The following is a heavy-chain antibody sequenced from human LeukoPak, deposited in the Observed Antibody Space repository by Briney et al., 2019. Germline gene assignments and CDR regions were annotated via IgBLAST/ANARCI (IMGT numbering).Heavy chain of an antibody. J-gene: IGHJ4*02. Sequence: GTSVKVSCKASGFTFTSSAMQWVRQARGQRLEWIGWIVVSSGNTNYAQKFQERVTITRDMSTSTAYMELSSLRSEDTAVYYCAAGPRGGQRITIFGVVTDWDQGTLVTVSS. D-gene: IGHD3-3*01. V-gene: IGHV1-58*02. CDR3: AAGPRGGQRITIFGVVTD. CDR2: IVVSSGNT. CDR1: GFTFTSSA.